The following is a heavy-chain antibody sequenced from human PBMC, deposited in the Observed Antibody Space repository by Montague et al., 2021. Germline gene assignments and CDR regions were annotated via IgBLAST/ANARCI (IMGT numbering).Heavy chain of an antibody. V-gene: IGHV4-61*01. CDR2: ICDGGSA. CDR3: AAYYYGGGGRGS. Sequence: TLSLTCSVSGDSVRCGIYHWGWIRQSPGKGLEWIGYICDGGSATYKTSLGSRVTMSLDTSSNQFSLNPRSATAADTAVYYCAAYYYGGGGRGSWGQGTLVTVSS. D-gene: IGHD3-22*01. J-gene: IGHJ5*02. CDR1: GDSVRCGIYH.